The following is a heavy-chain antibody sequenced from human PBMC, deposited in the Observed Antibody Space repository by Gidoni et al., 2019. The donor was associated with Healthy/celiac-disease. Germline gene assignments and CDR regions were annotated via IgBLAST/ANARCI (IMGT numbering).Heavy chain of an antibody. CDR2: IYYSGST. CDR1: GGSIPTHNYS. V-gene: IGHV4-39*01. Sequence: QLHLTASGPGLVKPSETLSLPLPVSGGSIPTHNYSWGWIRQPPGKGLEWIGSIYYSGSTYYNPSRKSRVTISVDTSKNQFALKLSAVTAADTAVYYCARPLTAVTAGGWFDPWGQGTLVTVSS. J-gene: IGHJ5*02. D-gene: IGHD2-21*02. CDR3: ARPLTAVTAGGWFDP.